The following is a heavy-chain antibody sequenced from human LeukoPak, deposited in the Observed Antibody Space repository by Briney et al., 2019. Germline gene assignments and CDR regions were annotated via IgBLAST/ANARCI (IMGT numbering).Heavy chain of an antibody. V-gene: IGHV3-23*01. CDR1: GFTFSSYA. Sequence: GSLRLSCAASGFTFSSYAMSWVRQAPGKGLEWVSAISGSGGSTYYADSVKGRFTISRDNSKNTLYLQMNSLRAEDKAVYSCAKGEGYYGSGSYYILSNPVDYWGQGTLVTVSS. D-gene: IGHD3-10*01. J-gene: IGHJ4*02. CDR2: ISGSGGST. CDR3: AKGEGYYGSGSYYILSNPVDY.